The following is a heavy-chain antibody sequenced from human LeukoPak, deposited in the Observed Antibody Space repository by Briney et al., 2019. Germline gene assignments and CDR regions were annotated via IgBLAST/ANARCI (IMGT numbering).Heavy chain of an antibody. Sequence: SETLSLTCTVSGGSISSTSYYWGWIRQPPGKGLEWIGSFYYSGTTYYNPSLKSRVTISVDTSKNQFSLKLSSVTAADTAVYYCARGQDFDWLFNLGHYFDYWGQGTLVTVSS. CDR2: FYYSGTT. J-gene: IGHJ4*02. D-gene: IGHD3-9*01. CDR3: ARGQDFDWLFNLGHYFDY. V-gene: IGHV4-39*07. CDR1: GGSISSTSYY.